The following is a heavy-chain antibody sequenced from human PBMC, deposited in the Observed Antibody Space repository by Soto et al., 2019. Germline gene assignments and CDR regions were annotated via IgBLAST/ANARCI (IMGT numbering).Heavy chain of an antibody. J-gene: IGHJ4*02. V-gene: IGHV1-3*01. CDR3: ARDKHGVTTIEPLDY. CDR2: INAGNGNT. D-gene: IGHD5-12*01. CDR1: GYTFTSYA. Sequence: ASVKVSCKASGYTFTSYAIHWVRQAPGQRLEWMGWINAGNGNTKYSQKLQGRVTITRDTSASTAYMELSSLRSEDTAVYYCARDKHGVTTIEPLDYWGQGTLVTSPQ.